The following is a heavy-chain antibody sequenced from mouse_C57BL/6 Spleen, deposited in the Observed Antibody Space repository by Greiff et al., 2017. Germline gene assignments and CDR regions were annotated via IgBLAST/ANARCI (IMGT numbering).Heavy chain of an antibody. Sequence: QVQLQQPGAELVKPGASVKLSCKASGYTFTSYWMHWVKQRPGQGLEWIGMIHPNSGSTNYNEKFKSKATLTVDKSSSTAYMQLSSLTSEDSAVYYCARRVYYGSSPYSAVWGTGSTGTVSS. CDR1: GYTFTSYW. D-gene: IGHD1-1*01. CDR3: ARRVYYGSSPYSAV. CDR2: IHPNSGST. V-gene: IGHV1-64*01. J-gene: IGHJ1*03.